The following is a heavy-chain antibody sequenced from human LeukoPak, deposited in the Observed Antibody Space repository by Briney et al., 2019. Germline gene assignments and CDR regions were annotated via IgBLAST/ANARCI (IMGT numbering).Heavy chain of an antibody. CDR2: ISSSSSYI. V-gene: IGHV3-21*01. D-gene: IGHD6-13*01. CDR1: GFTFSSCS. J-gene: IGHJ4*02. Sequence: PGGSLRLSCAASGFTFSSCSMNWVRQAPGKGLEWVSSISSSSSYIYYADSVKGRFTISRDNAKNSLYLQMNSLRAEDTAVYYCARDEAAAGTFHFDYWGQGTLVTVSS. CDR3: ARDEAAAGTFHFDY.